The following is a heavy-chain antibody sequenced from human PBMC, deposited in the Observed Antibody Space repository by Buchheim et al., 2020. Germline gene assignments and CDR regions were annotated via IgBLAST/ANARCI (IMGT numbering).Heavy chain of an antibody. J-gene: IGHJ4*02. V-gene: IGHV1-69*12. CDR1: GGTFSSYA. D-gene: IGHD5-12*01. Sequence: QVQLVQSGAEANKPGSSVKVSCKASGGTFSSYAISWARQPHGQGLEWMGGIIPIFGTANYAQKFQGRVTITADESTSTAYMELSSLRSEDTAVYYCARTGYSGIQATNLLCDYWGQGTL. CDR2: IIPIFGTA. CDR3: ARTGYSGIQATNLLCDY.